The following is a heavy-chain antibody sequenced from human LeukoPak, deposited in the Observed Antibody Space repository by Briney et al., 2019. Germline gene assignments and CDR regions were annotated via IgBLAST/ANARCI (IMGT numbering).Heavy chain of an antibody. CDR3: AREGEYGDFGDY. D-gene: IGHD4-17*01. J-gene: IGHJ4*02. CDR2: INPNSGGT. CDR1: GYTFTGYY. V-gene: IGHV1-2*04. Sequence: ASVKVSCKASGYTFTGYYMHWVRQAPGQGLEWMGWINPNSGGTNYAQKFQGWVTMTRDTSISTAYMEPSRLRSDDTAVYYCAREGEYGDFGDYWGQGTLVTVTS.